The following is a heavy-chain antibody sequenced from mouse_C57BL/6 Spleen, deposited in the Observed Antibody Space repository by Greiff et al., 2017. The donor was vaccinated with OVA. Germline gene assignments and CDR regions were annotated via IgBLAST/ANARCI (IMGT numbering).Heavy chain of an antibody. CDR3: TIYYGYGEFDY. CDR2: IRLKSDNYAT. J-gene: IGHJ2*01. D-gene: IGHD2-2*01. V-gene: IGHV6-3*01. CDR1: GFTFSNYW. Sequence: EVKLVESGGGLVQPGGSMKLSCVASGFTFSNYWMNWVRQSPEKGLEWVAQIRLKSDNYATHYAESVKGRFTISRDDSKSSVYLQMNNLRAEDTGIYYCTIYYGYGEFDYWGQGTTLTVSS.